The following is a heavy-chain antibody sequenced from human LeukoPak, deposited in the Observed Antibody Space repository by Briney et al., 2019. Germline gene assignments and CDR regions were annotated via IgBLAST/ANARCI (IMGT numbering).Heavy chain of an antibody. CDR2: IIPILGIA. J-gene: IGHJ4*02. CDR3: ARYRDGYNSYFDY. Sequence: ASVKVSCKASGGTFSSYAISWVRRAPGQGLEWMGRIIPILGIANYAQKFQGRVTITADKSTSTAYTELSSLRSEDTAVYYCARYRDGYNSYFDYWGQGTLVTVSS. CDR1: GGTFSSYA. V-gene: IGHV1-69*04. D-gene: IGHD5-24*01.